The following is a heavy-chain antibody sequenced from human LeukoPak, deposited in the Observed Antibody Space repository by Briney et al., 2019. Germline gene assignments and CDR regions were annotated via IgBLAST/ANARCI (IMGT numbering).Heavy chain of an antibody. CDR2: IYTSGST. CDR1: GGSISSGSYY. Sequence: PSETLSLTCTVSGGSISSGSYYWSWIRQPAGKGLEWIGRIYTSGSTNYNPSLKSRVTIPVDTSKNQFSLKLSSVTAADTAVYYCARDWGYCSSTSCPNWFDPWGQGTLVTVSS. J-gene: IGHJ5*02. D-gene: IGHD2-2*01. V-gene: IGHV4-61*02. CDR3: ARDWGYCSSTSCPNWFDP.